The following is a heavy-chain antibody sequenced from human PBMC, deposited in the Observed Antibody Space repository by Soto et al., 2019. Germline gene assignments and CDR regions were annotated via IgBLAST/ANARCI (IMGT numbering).Heavy chain of an antibody. CDR1: GYSFSSYW. CDR2: INQDGSQK. CDR3: AGEYGDHLKFFDY. J-gene: IGHJ4*02. V-gene: IGHV3-7*01. Sequence: EVHLLESGGGLVQPGGSLRLSCAASGYSFSSYWMSWVRQAPGMGLEWVANINQDGSQKFYVDSVKGRFTISRDNAKNSLYLQMNSLRAEDTAVYYCAGEYGDHLKFFDYWGQGPLVTVSS. D-gene: IGHD4-17*01.